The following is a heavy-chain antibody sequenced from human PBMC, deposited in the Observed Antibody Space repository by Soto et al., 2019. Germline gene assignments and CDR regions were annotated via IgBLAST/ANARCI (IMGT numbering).Heavy chain of an antibody. CDR2: ISAYNGNT. V-gene: IGHV1-18*01. Sequence: ASVKVSCKASGYTFTSYGISWVRQAPGQGLEWMGWISAYNGNTNYAQKFQGRVTITADKSTSTAYMELSSLRSEDTAVYYCARSLEVVITKRDGAFDIWGQGTMVTVSS. J-gene: IGHJ3*02. D-gene: IGHD3-22*01. CDR1: GYTFTSYG. CDR3: ARSLEVVITKRDGAFDI.